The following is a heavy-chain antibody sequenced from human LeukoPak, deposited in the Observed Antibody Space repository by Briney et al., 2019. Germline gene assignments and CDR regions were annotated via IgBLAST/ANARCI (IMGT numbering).Heavy chain of an antibody. Sequence: PSETLSLTCTVSGGSISSSSYYWGWIRQPPGKGLEWIGYIYYSGSTNYNPSLKSRVTISVDTSKNQFSLKLSSVTAADTAVYYCARHVADYDFWSGGVYGMDVWGQGTTVTVSS. D-gene: IGHD3-3*01. CDR1: GGSISSSSYY. CDR2: IYYSGST. J-gene: IGHJ6*02. CDR3: ARHVADYDFWSGGVYGMDV. V-gene: IGHV4-61*05.